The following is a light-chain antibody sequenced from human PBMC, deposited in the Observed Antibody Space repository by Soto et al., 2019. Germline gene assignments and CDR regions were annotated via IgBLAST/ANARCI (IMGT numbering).Light chain of an antibody. CDR1: QSVSSN. J-gene: IGKJ4*01. CDR3: QQYNNWPPRGT. V-gene: IGKV3-15*01. CDR2: GAS. Sequence: EIVMTQSPATLSVSPGERATLSCRASQSVSSNLAWYQQKPGQAPRLLIYGASTRATGIPARFSGSGSGTEFTLTISSLQSEDFAVYYCQQYNNWPPRGTFGGGNKVEIK.